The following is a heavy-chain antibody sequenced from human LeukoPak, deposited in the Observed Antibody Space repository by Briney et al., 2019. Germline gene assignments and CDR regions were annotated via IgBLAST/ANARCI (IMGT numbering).Heavy chain of an antibody. D-gene: IGHD4-17*01. CDR2: IWYGGSNK. CDR1: GFTFSNYG. Sequence: PGGSLRLSCAASGFTFSNYGMHWVRQAPGKGLEWVAVIWYGGSNKYYADSVKGRFTISRDNSKNTLYLQMNSLRAEDTAVYYCAKDLYGEHGLDAFDIWGQGTTVTVSS. CDR3: AKDLYGEHGLDAFDI. V-gene: IGHV3-33*06. J-gene: IGHJ3*02.